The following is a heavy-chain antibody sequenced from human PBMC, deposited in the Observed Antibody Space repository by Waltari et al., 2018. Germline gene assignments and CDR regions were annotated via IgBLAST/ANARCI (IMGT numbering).Heavy chain of an antibody. D-gene: IGHD2-15*01. V-gene: IGHV1-8*01. CDR2: MNPNSGNT. CDR3: ARGSRGYCSGGSCSNVYYMDV. CDR1: GYTFTSYD. J-gene: IGHJ6*03. Sequence: QVQLVQSGAEVKKPGASVKVSCKASGYTFTSYDINWVRQATGQGLEWMGWMNPNSGNTGYAQKFQGRVTMTRNTSISTAYMELSSLRSEDTAVYYCARGSRGYCSGGSCSNVYYMDVWGKGTTVTVSS.